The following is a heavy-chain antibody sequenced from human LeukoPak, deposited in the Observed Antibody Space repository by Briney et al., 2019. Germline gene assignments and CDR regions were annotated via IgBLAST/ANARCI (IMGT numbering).Heavy chain of an antibody. J-gene: IGHJ4*02. Sequence: GGSLRLSCAASGFTFSSYSMNWVRQAPGKGLEWASYIGHTGTEIRYADSVRGRLTISRDNVRNSLYLQMNSLRDEDTAVYYCVKDRGYCTGGNCYRFFDSWGQGALVTVSS. CDR3: VKDRGYCTGGNCYRFFDS. CDR2: IGHTGTEI. CDR1: GFTFSSYS. D-gene: IGHD2-8*02. V-gene: IGHV3-48*02.